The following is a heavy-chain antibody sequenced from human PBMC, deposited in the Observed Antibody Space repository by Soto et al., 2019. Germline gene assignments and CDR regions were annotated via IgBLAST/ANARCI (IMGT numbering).Heavy chain of an antibody. V-gene: IGHV4-59*01. CDR2: IYYSGSS. D-gene: IGHD5-18*01. J-gene: IGHJ4*02. CDR1: DATLIPYY. Sequence: ASVPLSLSCSVVDATLIPYYWRLTRQNPGKGLEWIGYIYYSGSSNYNPSLRSRVTISLDTSKNQFSLKLSSVTAADTAVYYCARNVDTARAYFFDFWGQGIPVTV. CDR3: ARNVDTARAYFFDF.